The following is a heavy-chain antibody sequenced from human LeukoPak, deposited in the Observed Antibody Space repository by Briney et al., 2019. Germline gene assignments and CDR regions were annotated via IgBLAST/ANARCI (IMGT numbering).Heavy chain of an antibody. CDR1: GGSISSGSYY. J-gene: IGHJ4*02. D-gene: IGHD6-13*01. CDR3: ARVNIAARTYYFDY. V-gene: IGHV4-61*02. CDR2: IYTSGST. Sequence: SETLSLTCTVSGGSISSGSYYWRWIRQPAGKGLEWIGRIYTSGSTNYNPSLKSRVTISVDTSKNQLSLKLSPVTAADTAVYYCARVNIAARTYYFDYWGQGTLVTVSS.